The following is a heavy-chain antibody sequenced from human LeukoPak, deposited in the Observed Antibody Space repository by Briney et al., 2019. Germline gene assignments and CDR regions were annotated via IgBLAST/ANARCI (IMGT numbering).Heavy chain of an antibody. J-gene: IGHJ4*02. CDR3: AKDPTDFDSSGQTYFDY. CDR2: ISGSGGST. Sequence: GGSLRLSCAASGFTFSSYAMSWVRQAPAKGLEWVSAISGSGGSTYYADSVKGRLTISRDNSKNTLYLQMNSLRAEDTAVYYCAKDPTDFDSSGQTYFDYWGQGTLVTVSS. D-gene: IGHD3-22*01. V-gene: IGHV3-23*01. CDR1: GFTFSSYA.